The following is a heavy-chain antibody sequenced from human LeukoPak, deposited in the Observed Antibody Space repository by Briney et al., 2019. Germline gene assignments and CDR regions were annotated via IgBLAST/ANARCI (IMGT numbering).Heavy chain of an antibody. V-gene: IGHV3-66*01. Sequence: GGSLRLSCAASGFTVISNYMSWVRQAPGKGLEWVSVIYSGGSTYYADSVKGRFTISRDTSKNTLYLQMNSLRAEDTAVYYCARDDFYDGSFDYWGQGTLVTASS. CDR2: IYSGGST. D-gene: IGHD3-22*01. CDR1: GFTVISNY. CDR3: ARDDFYDGSFDY. J-gene: IGHJ4*02.